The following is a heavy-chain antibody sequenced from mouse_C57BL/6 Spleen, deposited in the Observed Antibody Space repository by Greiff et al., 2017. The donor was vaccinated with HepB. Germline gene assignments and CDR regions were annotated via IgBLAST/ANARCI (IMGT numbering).Heavy chain of an antibody. D-gene: IGHD1-1*01. CDR2: IYPGSGST. CDR3: ANYYGSRGAMDD. V-gene: IGHV1-55*01. J-gene: IGHJ4*01. Sequence: VQLQQPGAELVKPGASVKMSCKASGYPFTSYWITWVKQRPGQGLEWIGDIYPGSGSTNYNEKFKSKATLTVDKSSSTAYMQLSSLTSEDSAVYYCANYYGSRGAMDDWGQGTSVTVSS. CDR1: GYPFTSYW.